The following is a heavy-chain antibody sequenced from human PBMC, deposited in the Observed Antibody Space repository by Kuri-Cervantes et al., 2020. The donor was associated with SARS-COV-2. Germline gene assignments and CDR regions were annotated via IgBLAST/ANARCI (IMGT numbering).Heavy chain of an antibody. V-gene: IGHV4-34*01. CDR3: ASCPGGLPYYYYGMDV. D-gene: IGHD5-18*01. CDR2: INHSGST. J-gene: IGHJ6*02. CDR1: GGSFSGYY. Sequence: SETLSLTCAVYGGSFSGYYWSWIRQPPGKGLEWIGEINHSGSTNYNPSLKSRVTISVDTPKNQFSLKLSSVTAADTAVYYCASCPGGLPYYYYGMDVWGQGTSVTVSS.